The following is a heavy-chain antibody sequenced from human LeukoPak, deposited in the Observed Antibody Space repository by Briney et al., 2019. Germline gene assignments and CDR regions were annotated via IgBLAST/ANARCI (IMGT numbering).Heavy chain of an antibody. CDR2: VYDSGST. D-gene: IGHD6-13*01. Sequence: SETLSLTCTVSGGSISGYYWTWIRQPPGKGLEWIGSVYDSGSTNYNPSLKSRVTISVDTSKNQFSLKLSSVTAADTAVYYCARAGGSSWHQGYFDLWGRGTLVTVS. J-gene: IGHJ2*01. CDR3: ARAGGSSWHQGYFDL. CDR1: GGSISGYY. V-gene: IGHV4-59*01.